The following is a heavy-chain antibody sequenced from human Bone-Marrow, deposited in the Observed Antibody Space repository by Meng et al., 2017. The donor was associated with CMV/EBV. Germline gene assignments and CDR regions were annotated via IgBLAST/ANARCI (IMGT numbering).Heavy chain of an antibody. Sequence: GESLKISCAASGFTFSSYSMNWVRQAPGKGLEWVSSISSSSSYIYYADSVKGRFTISRDNAKNSLYLQMNSLRAEDTAVYYCARDPRPRYYYDSSPHWRQGTLVTVSS. J-gene: IGHJ4*02. V-gene: IGHV3-21*01. CDR3: ARDPRPRYYYDSSPH. CDR1: GFTFSSYS. D-gene: IGHD3-22*01. CDR2: ISSSSSYI.